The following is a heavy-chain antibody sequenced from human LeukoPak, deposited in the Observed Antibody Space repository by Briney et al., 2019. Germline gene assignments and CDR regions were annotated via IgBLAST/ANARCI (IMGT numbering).Heavy chain of an antibody. D-gene: IGHD1-26*01. CDR1: GFTFSSYG. V-gene: IGHV3-33*06. J-gene: IGHJ4*02. CDR2: IWYDGSNK. Sequence: PGGSLRLSCAASGFTFSSYGMHWVRQAPGKGLEWVAVIWYDGSNKYYADSVKGRFTISRDNAKNTLSLQMDSLRAEDTAVYYCAKDSPFIGPYWGQGTLVTVSS. CDR3: AKDSPFIGPY.